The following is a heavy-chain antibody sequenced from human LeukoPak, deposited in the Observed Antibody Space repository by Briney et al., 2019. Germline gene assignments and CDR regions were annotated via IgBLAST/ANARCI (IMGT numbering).Heavy chain of an antibody. V-gene: IGHV3-23*01. Sequence: GGSLRLSCAASGFTFSSYSMNWVRQAPGKGLEWVSGMSASGYSTFYADSVKGRFTISRDSSKNTLYLQMNSLRAEDTAVYYCAKSLGDIYSSFDFWGQGTLVTVSS. J-gene: IGHJ4*02. D-gene: IGHD2-21*02. CDR2: MSASGYST. CDR1: GFTFSSYS. CDR3: AKSLGDIYSSFDF.